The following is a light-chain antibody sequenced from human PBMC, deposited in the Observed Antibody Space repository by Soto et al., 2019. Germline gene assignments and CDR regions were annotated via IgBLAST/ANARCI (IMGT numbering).Light chain of an antibody. CDR3: SSYAAGSNFV. V-gene: IGLV2-8*01. Sequence: QSVLTQPPSASGSPGQSVTISCTGTSSDVGGYNYVSWYQQHPGKAPKLMIYEVSKRPSGVPDRFSGSKSDTTASLTVSGLQAEDEADYYCSSYAAGSNFVFGTGTKLTVL. CDR2: EVS. J-gene: IGLJ1*01. CDR1: SSDVGGYNY.